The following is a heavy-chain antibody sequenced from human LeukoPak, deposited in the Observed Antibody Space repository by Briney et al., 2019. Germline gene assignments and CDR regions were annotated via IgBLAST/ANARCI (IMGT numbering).Heavy chain of an antibody. CDR1: GGPISSGFYY. J-gene: IGHJ4*02. V-gene: IGHV4-39*01. CDR3: ARGNPAFDY. Sequence: SETLSLTCTVSGGPISSGFYYCTWIRQPPGKGLEWIGSIYYSGSTSYNPSLKSRVTISVDTSKNQFSLKLSSVTAADTAVYFCARGNPAFDYWGQGTLVTVSS. CDR2: IYYSGST. D-gene: IGHD1-14*01.